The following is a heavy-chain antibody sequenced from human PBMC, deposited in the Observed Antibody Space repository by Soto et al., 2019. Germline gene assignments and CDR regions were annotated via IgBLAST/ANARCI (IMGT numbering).Heavy chain of an antibody. CDR1: GFTFSDYA. CDR2: ISYDGSNK. J-gene: IGHJ4*02. D-gene: IGHD3-3*01. Sequence: QVQLVESGGGVVQPGRSLRLSCAASGFTFSDYAIHWVRQAPGKGLEWVAVISYDGSNKYYADSVKGRFTISRDNSKNTVDLQMNSLRADDTAVYYCARGSRSICGGDLFDCWGQGTLLTVCS. V-gene: IGHV3-30-3*01. CDR3: ARGSRSICGGDLFDC.